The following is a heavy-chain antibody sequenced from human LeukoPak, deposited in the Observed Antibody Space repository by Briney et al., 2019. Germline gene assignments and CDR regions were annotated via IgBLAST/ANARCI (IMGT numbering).Heavy chain of an antibody. CDR2: IYYSGST. J-gene: IGHJ3*02. CDR3: VRDSALRDDGFDI. V-gene: IGHV4-30-4*08. CDR1: GGSISSTIYY. Sequence: PSETLSLTCTVSGGSISSTIYYWGWIRQPPGKGLEWIGYIYYSGSTYYNPSLKSRVTISVDTSKNQFSLKLTSVTAADTAVYYCVRDSALRDDGFDIWGQGTMVTVSS.